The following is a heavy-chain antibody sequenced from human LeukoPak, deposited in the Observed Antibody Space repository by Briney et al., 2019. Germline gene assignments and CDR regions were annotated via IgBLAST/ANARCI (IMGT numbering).Heavy chain of an antibody. D-gene: IGHD4-23*01. CDR3: AKDLRWDHPGFDP. CDR1: GYTFTRYY. CDR2: INPGGGST. V-gene: IGHV1-46*01. J-gene: IGHJ5*02. Sequence: ASVKVSCKASGYTFTRYYMHWVRQAPGQGLEWMGIINPGGGSTSYAQKFQDRVTMTRDTSTSTVYMELSSLRSEDTAVYYCAKDLRWDHPGFDPWGQGTLVIVSS.